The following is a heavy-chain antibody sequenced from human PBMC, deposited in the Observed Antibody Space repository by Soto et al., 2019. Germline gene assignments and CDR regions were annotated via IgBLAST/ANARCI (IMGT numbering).Heavy chain of an antibody. V-gene: IGHV3-30-3*01. Sequence: HPGGSLRLSCAASVFTFSSYAMHWVRQAPGKGLEWVAVISYDGSNKYYADSVKGRFTISRDNSKNTLYLQMNSLRAEDTAVYYCARTKDIAALGGDFDYWGQGTLVTV. CDR3: ARTKDIAALGGDFDY. CDR1: VFTFSSYA. D-gene: IGHD6-13*01. CDR2: ISYDGSNK. J-gene: IGHJ4*02.